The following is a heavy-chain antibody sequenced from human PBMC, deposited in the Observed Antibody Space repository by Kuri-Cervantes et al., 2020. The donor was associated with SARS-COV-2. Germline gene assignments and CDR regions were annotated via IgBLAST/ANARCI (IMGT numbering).Heavy chain of an antibody. V-gene: IGHV3-74*01. CDR2: INSDGSII. J-gene: IGHJ5*02. Sequence: GESLKISCAVSGFTFSRYWMHWVRQVPGKGLVWVSRINSDGSIINYADSVKGRFNISRDNAKNTLFLQMNSLRAEDTALYYCVRDGAIVLVPAAAGTDWFDPWGQGTLVTVSS. CDR1: GFTFSRYW. D-gene: IGHD2-2*01. CDR3: VRDGAIVLVPAAAGTDWFDP.